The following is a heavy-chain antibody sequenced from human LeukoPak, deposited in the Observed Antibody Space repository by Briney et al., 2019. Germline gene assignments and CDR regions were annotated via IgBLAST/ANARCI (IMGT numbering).Heavy chain of an antibody. CDR3: AREGGAGGTIDY. Sequence: SQTLSLTCTVSGGSISSGGYYWSWIRQHPGKGLEWIGYIYYSGSTYYNPSLKSRVTISVDTSKNQFSLKLSSVTAADTAVYYCAREGGAGGTIDYWGQGTLVTVSS. J-gene: IGHJ4*02. CDR2: IYYSGST. CDR1: GGSISSGGYY. V-gene: IGHV4-31*03. D-gene: IGHD2-8*01.